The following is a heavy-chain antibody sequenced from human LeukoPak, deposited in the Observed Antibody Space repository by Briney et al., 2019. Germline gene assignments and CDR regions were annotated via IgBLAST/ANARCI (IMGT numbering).Heavy chain of an antibody. CDR3: ARYSSSQTNSPFDY. D-gene: IGHD6-13*01. J-gene: IGHJ4*02. CDR1: GGSISSYY. CDR2: IYYSGST. Sequence: SETLSLTCTVSGGSISSYYWSWIRQPPGKGLEWIGYIYYSGSTNYNPSLKSRVTISVDTSENQFSLKLSSVTAADTAVYYCARYSSSQTNSPFDYWGQGTLVTVSS. V-gene: IGHV4-59*01.